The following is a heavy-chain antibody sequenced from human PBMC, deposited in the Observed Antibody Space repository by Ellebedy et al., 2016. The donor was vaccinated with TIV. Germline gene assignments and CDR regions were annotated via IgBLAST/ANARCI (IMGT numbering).Heavy chain of an antibody. Sequence: GESLKISXAASGFTFSSYAMHWVRQAPGKGLEWVSSIYSDGTTKYADSVKGRFTISRDSRKNTLCLQMNSLRAEDTAVYYCARDPTMVRGVNWFDPWGQGTLVTVSS. CDR2: IYSDGTT. CDR1: GFTFSSYA. V-gene: IGHV3-66*01. D-gene: IGHD3-10*01. CDR3: ARDPTMVRGVNWFDP. J-gene: IGHJ5*02.